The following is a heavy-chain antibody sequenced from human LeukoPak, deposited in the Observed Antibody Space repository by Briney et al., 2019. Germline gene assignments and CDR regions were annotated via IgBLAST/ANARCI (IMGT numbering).Heavy chain of an antibody. V-gene: IGHV1-46*01. Sequence: ASVKVSCKASGYTFTSYYMHWVRQAPGQGLEWMGINNPSGGSTSYAQKFQGRVTMTRDTSTSTVYMELSSLRSEDTAVYYCARVGTPYGDYDGMDVWGQGTTVTVSS. CDR1: GYTFTSYY. J-gene: IGHJ6*02. CDR3: ARVGTPYGDYDGMDV. D-gene: IGHD4-17*01. CDR2: NNPSGGST.